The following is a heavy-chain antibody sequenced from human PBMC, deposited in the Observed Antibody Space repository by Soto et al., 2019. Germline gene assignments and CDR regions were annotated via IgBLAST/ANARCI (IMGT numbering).Heavy chain of an antibody. J-gene: IGHJ6*03. Sequence: ASVKVSCKASGYTFTSYGISWVRQAPGQGLEWMGWMSAYSGNTSYAQKLQGRVTMTRNTSISTAYMELSSLRSEDTAVYYCARGQRGGSLQFYYYYMDVWGKGTTVTVSS. CDR1: GYTFTSYG. V-gene: IGHV1-8*02. D-gene: IGHD6-13*01. CDR2: MSAYSGNT. CDR3: ARGQRGGSLQFYYYYMDV.